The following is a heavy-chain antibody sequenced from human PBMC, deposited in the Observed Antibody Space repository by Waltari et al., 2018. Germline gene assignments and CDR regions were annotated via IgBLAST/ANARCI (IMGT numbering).Heavy chain of an antibody. CDR3: ARDFAGWGAFDI. J-gene: IGHJ3*02. CDR1: GFTFSSYS. Sequence: EVQLVESGGGLVQPGGSLRLSCAASGFTFSSYSMNWVRRAPGKGLEWVSYISSSSSTIYYADSVKGRFTISRDNAKNSLYLQMNSLRAEDTAVYYCARDFAGWGAFDIWGQGTMVTVSS. V-gene: IGHV3-48*01. D-gene: IGHD1-1*01. CDR2: ISSSSSTI.